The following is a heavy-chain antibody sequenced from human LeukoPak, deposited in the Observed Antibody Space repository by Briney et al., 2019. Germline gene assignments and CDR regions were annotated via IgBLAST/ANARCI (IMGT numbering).Heavy chain of an antibody. V-gene: IGHV4-59*08. D-gene: IGHD5-24*01. CDR3: ARRMATVTDAFDI. CDR1: GDSLTSHF. Sequence: SETLSPTCNVSGDSLTSHFWSWIRQTPGKGLEWIGYVFHSGTTNYSPSLKSRVTISLDTSKKQFYLRLASVTAADTALYYCARRMATVTDAFDIWGRGIMVSVSS. CDR2: VFHSGTT. J-gene: IGHJ3*02.